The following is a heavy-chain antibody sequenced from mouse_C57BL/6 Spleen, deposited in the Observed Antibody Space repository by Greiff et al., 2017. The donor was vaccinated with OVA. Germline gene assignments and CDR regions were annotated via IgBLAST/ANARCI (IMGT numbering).Heavy chain of an antibody. J-gene: IGHJ4*01. CDR2: IWRGGST. CDR3: AKGANYYGSSSYAMDY. V-gene: IGHV2-5*01. Sequence: VQLKQSGPGLVQPSASMSITCTVSGFSLTSYGVHWVRQSPGKGLEWLGVIWRGGSTDYNAAFMSRLSITKDNSKSQVFFKMNSLQADDTAIYYCAKGANYYGSSSYAMDYWGQGTSVTVSS. CDR1: GFSLTSYG. D-gene: IGHD1-1*01.